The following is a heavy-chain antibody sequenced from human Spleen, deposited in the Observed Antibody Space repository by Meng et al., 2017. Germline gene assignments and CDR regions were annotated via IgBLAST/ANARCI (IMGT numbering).Heavy chain of an antibody. D-gene: IGHD3-9*01. CDR1: GGTFRNFW. CDR3: TRDDKAVSDY. V-gene: IGHV3-15*01. J-gene: IGHJ4*02. Sequence: GGSLRLSCEVSGGTFRNFWMTWVRQAPGKGLEWVGRIKSNTDGGTAEYAAPVTGRFTISRDDSKSTLYLQMSGLRIDDTGVYYCTRDDKAVSDYWGQGTLVTVSS. CDR2: IKSNTDGGTA.